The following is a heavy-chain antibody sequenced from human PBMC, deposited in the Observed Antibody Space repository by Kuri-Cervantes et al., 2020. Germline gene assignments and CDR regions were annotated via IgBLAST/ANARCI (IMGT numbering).Heavy chain of an antibody. J-gene: IGHJ4*02. D-gene: IGHD3-3*01. CDR1: GYTFSLYG. CDR3: ARVVTIFGVDNIGHDY. Sequence: ASVKVSCKASGYTFSLYGVSWVRQAPGHGLEWMGWTSADKGDTKYAQKFQGRVTMTTDTSTSTAYMELSSLRSEDTAVYYCARVVTIFGVDNIGHDYWGQGTLVTVSS. CDR2: TSADKGDT. V-gene: IGHV1-18*01.